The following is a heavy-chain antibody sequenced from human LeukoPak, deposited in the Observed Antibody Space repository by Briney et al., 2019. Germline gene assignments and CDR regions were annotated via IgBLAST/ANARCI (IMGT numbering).Heavy chain of an antibody. J-gene: IGHJ6*03. CDR3: AKDRGQIYYSYYMDA. CDR2: LGGGGIDT. CDR1: GFTFSNYA. D-gene: IGHD3-10*01. V-gene: IGHV3-23*01. Sequence: GGSLRLSCAASGFTFSNYAMSWVRQAPGKGLEWVSTLGGGGIDTYYADSVKGRFTISRDNSKNTLYLQMNSLRAEDTAVYYCAKDRGQIYYSYYMDAWGKGTTVTVSS.